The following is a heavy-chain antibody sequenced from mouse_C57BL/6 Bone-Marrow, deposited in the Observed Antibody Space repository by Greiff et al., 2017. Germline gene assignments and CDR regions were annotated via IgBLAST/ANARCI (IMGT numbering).Heavy chain of an antibody. V-gene: IGHV8-12*01. D-gene: IGHD2-10*02. CDR1: GFSLSPSGMG. Sequence: QVTLKECGPGILQSSQTLSLPCSFSGFSLSPSGMGVSWIRQPSGKGLEWLAHIYWDDDKRYNPSLKSRLTISKDTSRNQVFLKITSVDTADTATYYCARYGNYDAMDYWGQGTSVTVSS. J-gene: IGHJ4*01. CDR3: ARYGNYDAMDY. CDR2: IYWDDDK.